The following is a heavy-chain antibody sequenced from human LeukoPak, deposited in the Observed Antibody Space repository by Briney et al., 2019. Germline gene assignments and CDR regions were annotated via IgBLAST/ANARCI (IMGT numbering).Heavy chain of an antibody. Sequence: GGSLRLSCAASGFTFSGSAMHWVRQASGKGLEWVGRIRSKANSYATAYAASVKGRFTISRDDSENTAYLQMNSLKTEDTAVYYCTRLEVGAFDIWGQGTMVTVSS. V-gene: IGHV3-73*01. CDR3: TRLEVGAFDI. D-gene: IGHD1-26*01. CDR1: GFTFSGSA. J-gene: IGHJ3*02. CDR2: IRSKANSYAT.